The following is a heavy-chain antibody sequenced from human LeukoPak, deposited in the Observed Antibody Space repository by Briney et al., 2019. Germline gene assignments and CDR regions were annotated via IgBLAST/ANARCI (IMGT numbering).Heavy chain of an antibody. D-gene: IGHD6-13*01. CDR3: ARDQRSSPTYYYYYYMDV. CDR1: GGSISSYY. J-gene: IGHJ6*03. V-gene: IGHV4-4*07. Sequence: SETLSLTCTVSGGSISSYYWSWIRQPAGKGLEWIGRIYTSGSTNYNPSLKSRVTMSVDTSKNRFSLKLSSVTAADTAVYYCARDQRSSPTYYYYYYMDVWGKGTTVTVSS. CDR2: IYTSGST.